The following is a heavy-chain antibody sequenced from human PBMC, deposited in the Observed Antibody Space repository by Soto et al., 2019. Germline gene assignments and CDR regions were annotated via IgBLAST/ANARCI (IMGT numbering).Heavy chain of an antibody. CDR1: GGSISSGGYY. Sequence: PSETLSLTCTVSGGSISSGGYYWSWIRQHPGKGLEWIGYIYYSGSTNYNPSLKSRVTISVDTSKNQFSLKLSSVTAADTAVYYCARAVSYGGYYYYGMDVWGQGTTVTVSS. J-gene: IGHJ6*02. CDR3: ARAVSYGGYYYYGMDV. D-gene: IGHD1-26*01. CDR2: IYYSGST. V-gene: IGHV4-61*08.